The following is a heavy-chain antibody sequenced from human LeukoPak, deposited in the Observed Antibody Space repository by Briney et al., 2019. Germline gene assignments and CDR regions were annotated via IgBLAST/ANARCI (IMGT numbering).Heavy chain of an antibody. CDR3: ARLEAAAGYNWFDP. V-gene: IGHV4-59*08. Sequence: SETLSLTCTVSGGSISSYYWSWIRQPPGKGLEWIGYIYYSGSTNYNPSLKSRVTISVDTSKNQFSLKLSSVTAADAAVYYCARLEAAAGYNWFDPWGQGTLVTVSS. D-gene: IGHD6-13*01. CDR2: IYYSGST. J-gene: IGHJ5*02. CDR1: GGSISSYY.